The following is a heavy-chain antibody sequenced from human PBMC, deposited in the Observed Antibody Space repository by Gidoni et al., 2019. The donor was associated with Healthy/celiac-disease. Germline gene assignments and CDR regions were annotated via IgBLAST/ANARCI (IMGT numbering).Heavy chain of an antibody. D-gene: IGHD3-16*02. J-gene: IGHJ6*04. CDR2: ISYDGSNK. CDR1: GFTFSSVG. Sequence: QVQLVESGGGVVQPGRSLRLSCAAAGFTFSSVGMHWVRQAPGKGLGWVAVISYDGSNKYYADSVKGRFTISRDNSKNTLYLQMNSLRAEDTALYYGAKDGPYDYIWGSYRSADYYYYGMDVWGKGTTVTVSS. V-gene: IGHV3-30*18. CDR3: AKDGPYDYIWGSYRSADYYYYGMDV.